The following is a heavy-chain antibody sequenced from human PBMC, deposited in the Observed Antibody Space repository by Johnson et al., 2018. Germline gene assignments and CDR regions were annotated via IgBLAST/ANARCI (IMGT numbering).Heavy chain of an antibody. CDR1: GSIFSGYV. Sequence: VQLVEAGGGVVQPGRSMRLSCAASGSIFSGYVMHWVRQAPGKGLEWVSLMSHAGFSKQYGDSVKDRFTISRDDSKNTLYLEMDSLRVEDTALYYCARAGYSSGRAGIFDIWGQGTMVTVSS. D-gene: IGHD6-19*01. J-gene: IGHJ3*02. V-gene: IGHV3-30*03. CDR3: ARAGYSSGRAGIFDI. CDR2: MSHAGFSK.